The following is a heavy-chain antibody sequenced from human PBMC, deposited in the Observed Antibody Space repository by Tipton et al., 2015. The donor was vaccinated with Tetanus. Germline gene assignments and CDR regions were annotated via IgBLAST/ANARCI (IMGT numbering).Heavy chain of an antibody. CDR2: IYPGDSDT. Sequence: QLVQSGAEVKKPGESLKISCKGSGYSFTSYWIGWVRQMPGKGLEWMGIIYPGDSDTRYSPPFHARVTISADKSISTAYLQWSSRKAPAPAMYYCARPAGLVGALGPGYFDYWGQGTLVTVSS. CDR1: GYSFTSYW. J-gene: IGHJ4*02. D-gene: IGHD1-26*01. V-gene: IGHV5-51*01. CDR3: ARPAGLVGALGPGYFDY.